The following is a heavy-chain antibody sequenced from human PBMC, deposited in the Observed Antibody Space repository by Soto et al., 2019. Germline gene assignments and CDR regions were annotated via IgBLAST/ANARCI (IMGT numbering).Heavy chain of an antibody. CDR3: ARLPWADYGGIFDP. Sequence: PSGSLSLSCGACGSSMSTSYWHWTRQAPGKGLEWIGFIYNSGRGSTGSNPSLSSRVTFSIETSKNQFSLKLDSVTAADTAVYYCARLPWADYGGIFDPWGQGTLVTVSS. J-gene: IGHJ5*02. CDR1: GSSMSTSY. CDR2: IYNSGRGST. V-gene: IGHV4-59*01. D-gene: IGHD4-17*01.